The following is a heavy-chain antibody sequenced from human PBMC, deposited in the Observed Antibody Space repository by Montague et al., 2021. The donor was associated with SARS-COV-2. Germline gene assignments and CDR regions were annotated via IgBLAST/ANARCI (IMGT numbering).Heavy chain of an antibody. CDR3: ARSVRGYCNDDSCLARYYYGLDV. CDR1: SGSINSGGFY. Sequence: TLSLTCSVSSGSINSGGFYWSWIRQPPGKGLEWIGYMYYSGSTYYNPSLESRLTISVDTSKNQFSLNLSSVTAADTAVYYCARSVRGYCNDDSCLARYYYGLDVWGQGTTVTVSS. CDR2: MYYSGST. V-gene: IGHV4-31*03. D-gene: IGHD2-15*01. J-gene: IGHJ6*02.